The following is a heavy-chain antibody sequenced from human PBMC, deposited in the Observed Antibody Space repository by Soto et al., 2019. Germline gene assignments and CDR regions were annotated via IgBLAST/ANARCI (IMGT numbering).Heavy chain of an antibody. D-gene: IGHD1-26*01. CDR2: IYDSGSA. Sequence: QVQLQESGPGLVKPSQTLSLTCIVSGDSISRDGYFWTWIRQHPGKGLEWIGYIYDSGSAFYNPSLKSRVTMSVDTSKNQFSLNLRSVTAADTAVFYCARGILRPNHYMDVWGKGTAVAVSS. CDR1: GDSISRDGYF. V-gene: IGHV4-31*03. CDR3: ARGILRPNHYMDV. J-gene: IGHJ6*03.